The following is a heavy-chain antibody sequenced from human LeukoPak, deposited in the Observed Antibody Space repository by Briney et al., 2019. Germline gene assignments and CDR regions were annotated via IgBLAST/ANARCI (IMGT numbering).Heavy chain of an antibody. V-gene: IGHV3-73*01. CDR1: GFTFSGSA. CDR2: IRSKANSYAT. CDR3: TTSGGTDY. Sequence: PGGSLRLSCAASGFTFSGSAMHWVRQASGKGLEWVGRIRSKANSYATAYAASVKGRFTISRDDSKNTAYLQMNSLKIEDTAVYYCTTSGGTDYWAREPWSPSPQ. J-gene: IGHJ4*02. D-gene: IGHD3-16*01.